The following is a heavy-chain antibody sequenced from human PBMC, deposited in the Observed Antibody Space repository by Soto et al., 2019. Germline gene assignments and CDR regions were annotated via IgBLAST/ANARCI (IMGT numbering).Heavy chain of an antibody. CDR3: AKDRYSSSAYYYYGMDA. D-gene: IGHD6-6*01. J-gene: IGHJ6*02. V-gene: IGHV3-9*01. CDR2: ISGNSGSL. Sequence: EVQLVESGGGLVQPGRSLRLSCAASGFIFDDYAMHWVRQAPGKGLEWVAVISGNSGSLGYADSVKGRFTISRDNAKNSLYLQMNRLRAEDTALYYCAKDRYSSSAYYYYGMDAWGQGTTVTVFS. CDR1: GFIFDDYA.